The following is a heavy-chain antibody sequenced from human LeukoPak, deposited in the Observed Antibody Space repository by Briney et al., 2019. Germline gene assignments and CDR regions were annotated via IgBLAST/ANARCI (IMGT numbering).Heavy chain of an antibody. CDR3: ARRYYDILTGYSEYFDY. V-gene: IGHV5-51*01. J-gene: IGHJ4*02. CDR1: GYSFTSYW. D-gene: IGHD3-9*01. Sequence: GESLKISCKGSGYSFTSYWIGWVRQMPGKGLEWMGIIYPGDSDTRYSPSFQSQVTISADKSISTAYLQWSSLKASDTAMYYCARRYYDILTGYSEYFDYWGQGTLVTVSS. CDR2: IYPGDSDT.